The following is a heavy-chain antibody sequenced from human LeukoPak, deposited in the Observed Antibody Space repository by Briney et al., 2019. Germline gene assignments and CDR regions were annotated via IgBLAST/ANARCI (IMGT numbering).Heavy chain of an antibody. D-gene: IGHD3-3*01. J-gene: IGHJ6*02. CDR2: IYPGDSDT. CDR3: ARHSYDLWSGYSYYYGMDV. Sequence: GESLKISCKGSGYSFTSYWIGWVRQMPGKGLEWMGIIYPGDSDTRYSPSFQGQVTISADKSISTAYLQWSSLKASDTAMYYCARHSYDLWSGYSYYYGMDVWGQGTTVTVSS. CDR1: GYSFTSYW. V-gene: IGHV5-51*01.